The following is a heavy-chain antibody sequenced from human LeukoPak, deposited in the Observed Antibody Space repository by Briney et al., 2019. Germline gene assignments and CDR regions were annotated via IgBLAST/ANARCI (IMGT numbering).Heavy chain of an antibody. CDR1: GYSFTTYW. D-gene: IGHD1-26*01. CDR2: IYPGDSDT. J-gene: IGHJ3*02. CDR3: ARQTISGSYFGSAFDI. Sequence: GESLKISCKGSGYSFTTYWIGWVRQMPGKGLEWMGIIYPGDSDTRYSPSFQGQVTISADKSISTAYLQWSSLKASDTAMYYCARQTISGSYFGSAFDIWGQGTMVTVSS. V-gene: IGHV5-51*01.